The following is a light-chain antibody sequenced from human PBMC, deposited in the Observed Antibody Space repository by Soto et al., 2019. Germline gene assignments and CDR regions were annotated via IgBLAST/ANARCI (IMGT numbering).Light chain of an antibody. CDR1: SSDVGGYNY. CDR2: SNN. CDR3: AAWDDSLSGYV. J-gene: IGLJ1*01. V-gene: IGLV1-47*02. Sequence: QSALTQPPSASGSPGQSVAISCTGTSSDVGGYNYVSWYQQHPGKAPKLLIYSNNQRPSGVPDRFSGSKSGTSASLAISGLRSEDEADYYCAAWDDSLSGYVFGTGTKLTVL.